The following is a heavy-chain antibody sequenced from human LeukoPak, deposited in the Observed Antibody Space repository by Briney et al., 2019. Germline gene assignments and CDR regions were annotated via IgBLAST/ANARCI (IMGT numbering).Heavy chain of an antibody. V-gene: IGHV4-4*07. D-gene: IGHD6-25*01. Sequence: PSETLSLTCTVSGGSISSYYWSWIRQPAGKGLEWIGRIYTSGGTNYNPSLKSRVTMSVDTSKNQFSLKLSSVTAADTAVYYCASQDDAAADFDIWGQGTMVTVSS. J-gene: IGHJ3*02. CDR2: IYTSGGT. CDR1: GGSISSYY. CDR3: ASQDDAAADFDI.